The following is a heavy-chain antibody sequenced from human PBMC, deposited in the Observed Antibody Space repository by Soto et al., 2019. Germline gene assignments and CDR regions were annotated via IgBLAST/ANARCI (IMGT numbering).Heavy chain of an antibody. CDR1: GYTFTSYD. CDR3: ARDHARGDWAVFDY. CDR2: MNPNSGNT. Sequence: QVQLVQSGAEVKKPGASVKVSCKASGYTFTSYDINWVRQATGQGLEWMGWMNPNSGNTGYAQKFQGRVTMTRHTSISTAYMELSSLRSEDTAVYYCARDHARGDWAVFDYWGQGTLVTVSS. D-gene: IGHD2-21*01. J-gene: IGHJ4*02. V-gene: IGHV1-8*01.